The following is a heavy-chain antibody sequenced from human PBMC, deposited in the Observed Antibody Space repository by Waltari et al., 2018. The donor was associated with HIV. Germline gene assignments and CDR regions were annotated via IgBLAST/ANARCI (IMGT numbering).Heavy chain of an antibody. CDR2: ISGSGGST. Sequence: EVQLLESGGGLVQPGGSLRLSCAASGFTFSSYAMSWVRQAPGKGLEWVSAISGSGGSTYYADSVKGRFTISRDNSKNTLYLQMNSLRAEDTAVYYCAKARDRGWLLLIPFDPWGQGTLVTVSS. D-gene: IGHD3-22*01. CDR1: GFTFSSYA. J-gene: IGHJ5*02. V-gene: IGHV3-23*01. CDR3: AKARDRGWLLLIPFDP.